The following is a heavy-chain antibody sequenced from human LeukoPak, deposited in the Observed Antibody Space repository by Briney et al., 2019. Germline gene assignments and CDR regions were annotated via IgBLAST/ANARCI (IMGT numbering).Heavy chain of an antibody. D-gene: IGHD3-10*01. CDR1: GGSFSDYL. J-gene: IGHJ6*03. V-gene: IGHV4-34*01. CDR3: ARGKRVWFGELMTSFYYFYIDV. CDR2: INQGGRT. Sequence: PSETLSLTCAVNGGSFSDYLWTWIRQSPGKGLEWIGEINQGGRTNFNPSLKSRGTISSDRSKYHFSLTLRSVTAADTAVYSCARGKRVWFGELMTSFYYFYIDVWGRGATVIVSS.